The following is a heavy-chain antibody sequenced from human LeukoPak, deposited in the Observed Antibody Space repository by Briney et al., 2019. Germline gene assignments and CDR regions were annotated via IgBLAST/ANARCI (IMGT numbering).Heavy chain of an antibody. CDR3: ARDPPGIAVAGEGDY. Sequence: ASVKVSCKASGYTFSDYYMYWVRQAPGQGLEWMGWISAYNGNTNYAQKLQGRVTMTTDTSTSTAYMELRSLRSDDTAVYYCARDPPGIAVAGEGDYWGQGTLVTVSS. J-gene: IGHJ4*02. CDR1: GYTFSDYY. CDR2: ISAYNGNT. D-gene: IGHD6-19*01. V-gene: IGHV1-18*04.